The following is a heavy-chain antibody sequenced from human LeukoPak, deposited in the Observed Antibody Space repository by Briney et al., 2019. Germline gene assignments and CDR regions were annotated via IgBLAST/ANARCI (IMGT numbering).Heavy chain of an antibody. CDR3: ARLHPGDD. J-gene: IGHJ4*02. CDR2: ISDSGST. CDR1: GGSISSYY. V-gene: IGHV4-59*01. Sequence: PSETLSLTCIVSGGSISSYYWSWIRQPPGKGLEWIGYISDSGSTNYNPSLKSRVTISADTSKNQFSLKLSSVTAADTALYYCARLHPGDDWGQGTLVIVSS.